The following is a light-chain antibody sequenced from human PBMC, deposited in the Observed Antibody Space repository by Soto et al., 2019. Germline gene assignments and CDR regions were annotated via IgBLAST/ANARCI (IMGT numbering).Light chain of an antibody. CDR3: AAWDDTVSGPV. J-gene: IGLJ7*01. Sequence: QSVLTQPPSASGTPGQRVTISCSGSSSNIGSNYVYWYQQLPGTAPKLLIYRNNQRPSGVPDRFSTSKSGASASLAISGLRSEDEADYYCAAWDDTVSGPVFGGGTQLTVL. CDR2: RNN. V-gene: IGLV1-47*01. CDR1: SSNIGSNY.